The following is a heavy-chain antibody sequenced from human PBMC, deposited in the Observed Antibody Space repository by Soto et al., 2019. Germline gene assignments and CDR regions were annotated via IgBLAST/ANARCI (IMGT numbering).Heavy chain of an antibody. CDR3: ARVVPGAEAWFGP. V-gene: IGHV1-18*01. CDR1: GYTFSNYG. J-gene: IGHJ5*02. CDR2: ISLYSDGT. D-gene: IGHD2-2*01. Sequence: QVQMVQSGGEVKRPGASVKVSCKTSGYTFSNYGITWVRQAPGQPLEWLGWISLYSDGTNYAQTFQGRVSMTTDTSTTTADMELRSLRSDDTAVYYCARVVPGAEAWFGPWGQGTLVTVSS.